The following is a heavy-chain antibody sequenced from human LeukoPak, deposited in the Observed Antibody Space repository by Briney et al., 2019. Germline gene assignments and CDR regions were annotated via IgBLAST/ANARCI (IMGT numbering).Heavy chain of an antibody. CDR1: GFTFDDYA. CDR2: ISWDGGST. Sequence: GGSLRLSCAASGFTFDDYAMHWVRQAPGKGLEWVSFISWDGGSTYYADSVKGRFTISRDNSKNSLYLQMNSLRPEDTALYYCAKDNDYNSDLDYWGQGTLVTVSS. CDR3: AKDNDYNSDLDY. D-gene: IGHD5-24*01. V-gene: IGHV3-43D*03. J-gene: IGHJ4*02.